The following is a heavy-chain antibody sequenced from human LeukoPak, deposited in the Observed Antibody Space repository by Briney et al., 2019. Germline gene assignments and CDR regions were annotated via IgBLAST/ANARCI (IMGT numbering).Heavy chain of an antibody. Sequence: ASVKVSCKASGYTFTSYYIHWVRQAPGQGLEWMGMINPSGGSTTYTQKFQGRVTVTRDTSTSTVYMELSSLRSEDTAVYYCARYGSTSCYDSWGQGTLVIVSS. J-gene: IGHJ4*02. D-gene: IGHD2-2*01. V-gene: IGHV1-46*01. CDR3: ARYGSTSCYDS. CDR2: INPSGGST. CDR1: GYTFTSYY.